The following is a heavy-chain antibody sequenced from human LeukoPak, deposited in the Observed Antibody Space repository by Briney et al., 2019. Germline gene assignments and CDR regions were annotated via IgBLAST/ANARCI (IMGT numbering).Heavy chain of an antibody. V-gene: IGHV3-30*02. D-gene: IGHD3-22*01. CDR1: GFTFSSYG. CDR2: IRYDGSNK. J-gene: IGHJ3*02. Sequence: PGGSLRLSCAASGFTFSSYGMHWVRQAPGKGPEWVAFIRYDGSNKYYADSVKGRFTISRDNAKNSLCLQMNSLRAEDTAVYYCARDRVTMIVVVTPDAFDIWGQGTMVTVSS. CDR3: ARDRVTMIVVVTPDAFDI.